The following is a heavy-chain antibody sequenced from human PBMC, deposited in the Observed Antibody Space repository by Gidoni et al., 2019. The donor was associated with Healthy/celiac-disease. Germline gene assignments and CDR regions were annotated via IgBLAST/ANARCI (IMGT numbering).Heavy chain of an antibody. D-gene: IGHD2-2*01. V-gene: IGHV3-30-3*01. CDR1: GFTFSSYA. J-gene: IGHJ6*02. Sequence: QVQLVESWGGVVQPGRSLRLSCAASGFTFSSYAMHWVRQAPGKELAWVAVISYDGSNKYYADSVKGRFTISRDNSKNTLYLQMNSLRAEDTAVYYCARDPAEYCSSTSCYRDYYYYGMDVWGQGTTVTVSS. CDR3: ARDPAEYCSSTSCYRDYYYYGMDV. CDR2: ISYDGSNK.